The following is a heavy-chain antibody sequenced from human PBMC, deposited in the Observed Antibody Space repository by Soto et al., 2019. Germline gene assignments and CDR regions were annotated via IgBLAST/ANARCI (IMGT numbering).Heavy chain of an antibody. CDR1: GGSVSSSSYY. Sequence: SETLSLTCTVSGGSVSSSSYYWGWIRQPPGKGLEWIGTIYYTGSTSYSPSLKSRVTISVDTSKTQFSLNLESVTAADTAVYYCAGRRAGDYYFDYWGQGTLVTVSS. CDR3: AGRRAGDYYFDY. J-gene: IGHJ4*02. V-gene: IGHV4-39*01. D-gene: IGHD1-26*01. CDR2: IYYTGST.